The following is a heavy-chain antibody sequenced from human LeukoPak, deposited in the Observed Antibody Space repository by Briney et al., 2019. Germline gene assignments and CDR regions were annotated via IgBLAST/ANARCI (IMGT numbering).Heavy chain of an antibody. CDR3: AKDRRDGYNYLFDY. Sequence: GGSLRLSCAASGFTFSSYDMTWVRQAPGKGLEWVSTISSSGINTYYADSVKGRFTVSRDNSKNTLYLQMNSLRAEDTAVYYCAKDRRDGYNYLFDYWGQGTLVTVSS. D-gene: IGHD5-24*01. CDR2: ISSSGINT. CDR1: GFTFSSYD. V-gene: IGHV3-23*01. J-gene: IGHJ4*02.